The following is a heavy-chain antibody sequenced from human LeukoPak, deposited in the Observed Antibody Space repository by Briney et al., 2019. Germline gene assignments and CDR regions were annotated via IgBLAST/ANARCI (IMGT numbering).Heavy chain of an antibody. CDR3: AMGSGGGVMKCGINY. J-gene: IGHJ4*02. Sequence: GGSLRLSCAASGFTFSSHCMNWARQAPGKGLEWVANIKQDGSEKYYVDSVKGRFTISRDNAQNSLYLPMNNLRDEDTAVYYCAMGSGGGVMKCGINYWCRGTRATVSA. V-gene: IGHV3-7*01. CDR1: GFTFSSHC. D-gene: IGHD3-16*01. CDR2: IKQDGSEK.